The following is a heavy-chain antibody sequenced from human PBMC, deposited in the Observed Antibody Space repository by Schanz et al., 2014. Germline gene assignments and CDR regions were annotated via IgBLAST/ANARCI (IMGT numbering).Heavy chain of an antibody. Sequence: EVQLVESGGGVVQPGRSLRLSCAASGFTFSTHAMSWVRQAPGKGLEWVSAISGGGGTTYYADSVKGRFTISRDNSKNTLYLQMNSLRAEDTAVYYCARKVVATIGGYYDNWGQGTLVIVSS. D-gene: IGHD5-12*01. J-gene: IGHJ4*02. CDR1: GFTFSTHA. CDR2: ISGGGGTT. CDR3: ARKVVATIGGYYDN. V-gene: IGHV3-23*04.